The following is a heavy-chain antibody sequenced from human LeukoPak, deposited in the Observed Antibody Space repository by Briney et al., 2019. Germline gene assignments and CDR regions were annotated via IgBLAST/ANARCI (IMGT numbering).Heavy chain of an antibody. J-gene: IGHJ6*03. D-gene: IGHD6-13*01. V-gene: IGHV3-23*01. CDR3: AKDKAGYSSSWYVVEGYMDV. CDR1: GFTFSSYA. CDR2: ISGSGGST. Sequence: SGGSLRLSCAASGFTFSSYAMSWVRQAPGKGLEWVSAISGSGGSTYYADSVKGRFTISRDNSKNTLYLQMNSLRAEDTAVYYCAKDKAGYSSSWYVVEGYMDVWGKGTTVTISS.